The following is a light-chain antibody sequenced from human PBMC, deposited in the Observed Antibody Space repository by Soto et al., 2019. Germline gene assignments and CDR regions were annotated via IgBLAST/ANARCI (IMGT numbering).Light chain of an antibody. CDR3: HQANSCPLT. J-gene: IGKJ4*01. CDR1: QGISGW. Sequence: DIQMTQSPSSVSASVGDRVTITCRASQGISGWLAWYQQKPGKAPKLLNYAASSLQSGVTSRYSGGGSGTDFPLTISSLQPEDFATYYCHQANSCPLTFGGGTKVEIK. CDR2: AAS. V-gene: IGKV1-12*01.